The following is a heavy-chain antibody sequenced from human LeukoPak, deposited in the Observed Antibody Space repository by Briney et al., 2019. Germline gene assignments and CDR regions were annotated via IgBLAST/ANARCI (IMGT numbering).Heavy chain of an antibody. V-gene: IGHV7-4-1*02. J-gene: IGHJ5*02. CDR1: GYTFTSYA. Sequence: GASVKVSCKASGYTFTSYAMNWVRQAPGQGLEWLGWINTNTGNPTYAQGFTGRFVFSLDTSVSTAYLQISSLKAEDTAVYYCARKRVVIMRGGAYNWFDPWGQGTLVTVSS. CDR2: INTNTGNP. CDR3: ARKRVVIMRGGAYNWFDP. D-gene: IGHD3-3*01.